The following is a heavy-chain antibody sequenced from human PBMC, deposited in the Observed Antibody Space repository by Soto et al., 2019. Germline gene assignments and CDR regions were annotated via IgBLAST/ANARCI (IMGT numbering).Heavy chain of an antibody. D-gene: IGHD2-2*02. J-gene: IGHJ5*02. CDR1: GGSVSTGSYY. CDR3: AREYHP. Sequence: QVHLQESGPGLVKPSETLSLTCTVSGGSVSTGSYYWTWIRQPPGKGLEWIGHIYYSGSTNYNPSLKSRVTISLDTSRNQFSLKLSSVTAGDTAVYYCAREYHPWGQGTLVTVSS. CDR2: IYYSGST. V-gene: IGHV4-61*01.